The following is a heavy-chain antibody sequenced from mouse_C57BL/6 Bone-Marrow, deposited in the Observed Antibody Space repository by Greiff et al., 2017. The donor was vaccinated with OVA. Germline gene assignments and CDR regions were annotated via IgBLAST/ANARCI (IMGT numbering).Heavy chain of an antibody. Sequence: QVQLQQPGAELVRPGSSVKLSCKASGYTFTSYWMHWVKQRPIQGLEWIGNIDPSDSETHYNQKFKDKATLTVDKSSSTAYMQLSSLTSEDSAVYYCARDEVSLYYFDYWGQGTTLTVSS. CDR3: ARDEVSLYYFDY. D-gene: IGHD6-2*01. J-gene: IGHJ2*01. CDR2: IDPSDSET. CDR1: GYTFTSYW. V-gene: IGHV1-52*01.